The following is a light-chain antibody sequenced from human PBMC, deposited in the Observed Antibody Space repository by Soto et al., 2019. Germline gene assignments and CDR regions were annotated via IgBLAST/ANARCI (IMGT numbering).Light chain of an antibody. V-gene: IGKV3-11*01. CDR3: QHRSNWPPIFT. CDR2: DTS. J-gene: IGKJ3*01. CDR1: QSVSKY. Sequence: EIVLTQSPATLSLSPGERATLSCRASQSVSKYLAWYQQRPGQAPRLLIYDTSNRATGIPARFSGSGSGTDFTLTISSLESEDSAVYYCQHRSNWPPIFTFGPGTKVDVK.